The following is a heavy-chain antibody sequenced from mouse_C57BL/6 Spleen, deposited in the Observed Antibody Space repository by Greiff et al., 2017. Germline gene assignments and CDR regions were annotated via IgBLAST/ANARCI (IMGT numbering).Heavy chain of an antibody. CDR3: TRWLLRRAY. Sequence: VQLQQSGAELVRPGASVKLSCTASGFNITDYYMHWVKQRPEQGLEWIGRIDPADGYTEYAPKFQGKATLTADTSSNTAYLQLSSLTSEDPADYYCTRWLLRRAYWGQGTLVTVSA. CDR1: GFNITDYY. D-gene: IGHD2-3*01. CDR2: IDPADGYT. J-gene: IGHJ3*01. V-gene: IGHV14-1*01.